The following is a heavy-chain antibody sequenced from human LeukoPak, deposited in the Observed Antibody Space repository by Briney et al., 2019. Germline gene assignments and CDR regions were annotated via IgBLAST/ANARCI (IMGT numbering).Heavy chain of an antibody. CDR1: GFTFSSYA. Sequence: GGSLRLSCAASGFTFSSYAMSWVRQAPGKGLEWVSAISGSGGSTYYADSVKGRFTISRDNSKNTLYLQMNSLRAEDTAVYYCAKVYSSSWYDEYYFDYWGQGTLVTVSS. CDR2: ISGSGGST. J-gene: IGHJ4*02. D-gene: IGHD6-13*01. V-gene: IGHV3-23*01. CDR3: AKVYSSSWYDEYYFDY.